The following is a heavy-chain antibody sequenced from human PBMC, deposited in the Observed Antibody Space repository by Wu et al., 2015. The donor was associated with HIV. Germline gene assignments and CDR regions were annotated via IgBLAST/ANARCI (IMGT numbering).Heavy chain of an antibody. CDR1: GYRFIMYG. J-gene: IGHJ4*02. Sequence: QVQLVQSEVEVKKPGASVKVSCKASGYRFIMYGVGWVRQAPGQGLEWMGWISVHNGNTNYAQKLQGRLTMTTDTSTTTAYMELSSLTSDDTAVYYCARVSAGSGTIHYFLDHWGQGTLVTVSS. CDR2: ISVHNGNT. V-gene: IGHV1-18*01. D-gene: IGHD3-10*01. CDR3: ARVSAGSGTIHYFLDH.